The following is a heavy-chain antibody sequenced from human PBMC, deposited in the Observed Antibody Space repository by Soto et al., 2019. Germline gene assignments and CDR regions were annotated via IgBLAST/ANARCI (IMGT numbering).Heavy chain of an antibody. J-gene: IGHJ6*02. D-gene: IGHD2-2*01. CDR1: GGTFSSYA. V-gene: IGHV1-69*12. CDR2: IIPIFGTA. Sequence: QVQLVQSGAEVKKPGSSVKVSCKASGGTFSSYAISWVRQAPGQGLEWMGGIIPIFGTANYAQKFQGRVTMTASESTSTAYREVSSLRSEDTAVSCCARSRRYCISTSCSGTPSDYYGMDVWGQGTTVTVSS. CDR3: ARSRRYCISTSCSGTPSDYYGMDV.